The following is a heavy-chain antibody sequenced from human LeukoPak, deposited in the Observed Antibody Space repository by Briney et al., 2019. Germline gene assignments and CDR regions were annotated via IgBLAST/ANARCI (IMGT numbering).Heavy chain of an antibody. J-gene: IGHJ4*02. Sequence: PGGSLRLSCAASGFTFSSYAMHWVRQAPGKGLEWVAVISYDGSNKYYADSVKGRFTISRDNSKNTLYLQMNSLRAEDTAVYYCARASDYVLDSWGQGILVTVSS. D-gene: IGHD4-17*01. CDR2: ISYDGSNK. CDR3: ARASDYVLDS. CDR1: GFTFSSYA. V-gene: IGHV3-30-3*01.